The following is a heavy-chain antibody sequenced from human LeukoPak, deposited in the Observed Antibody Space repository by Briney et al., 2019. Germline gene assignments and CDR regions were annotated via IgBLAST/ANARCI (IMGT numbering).Heavy chain of an antibody. J-gene: IGHJ5*02. D-gene: IGHD3-22*01. Sequence: SQTLSLTCTVSGGSISSGDHYWSWIRQPPGKGLEWLGYMYYSGSTYYNPSLKSRVSMSVDTSKNQFSLTLSSVTAADTAVYYCARPYYYDSRIDPWGQGTLVTVSS. CDR1: GGSISSGDHY. CDR2: MYYSGST. CDR3: ARPYYYDSRIDP. V-gene: IGHV4-30-4*01.